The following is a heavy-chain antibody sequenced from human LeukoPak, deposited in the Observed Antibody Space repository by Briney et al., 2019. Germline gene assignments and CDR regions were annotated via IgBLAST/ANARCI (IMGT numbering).Heavy chain of an antibody. CDR2: ITNNGATT. CDR3: AKDWGYGSGTYYPH. CDR1: GFTFSSNS. J-gene: IGHJ4*02. V-gene: IGHV3-23*01. Sequence: GGSLRLSCAASGFTFSSNSMNWVRQAPGRGLEWVSVITNNGATTYYADSVKGRFTISRDNSKNMLYLQMNSLRAEDTAVYYCAKDWGYGSGTYYPHWGQGTLATVSS. D-gene: IGHD3-10*01.